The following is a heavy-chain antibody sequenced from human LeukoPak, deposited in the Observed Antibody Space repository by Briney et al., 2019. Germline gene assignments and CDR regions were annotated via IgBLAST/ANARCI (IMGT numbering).Heavy chain of an antibody. CDR1: GYTFTGYY. Sequence: ASVKVSCKASGYTFTGYYMHWVRQAPGQGLEWMGWINPNSGGTNYAQKFQGRVTMTRDTSISTAYMELSRLRSDDTAVYYCARDRVAARLFDYWGQGTLVNVSS. J-gene: IGHJ4*02. V-gene: IGHV1-2*02. D-gene: IGHD6-6*01. CDR3: ARDRVAARLFDY. CDR2: INPNSGGT.